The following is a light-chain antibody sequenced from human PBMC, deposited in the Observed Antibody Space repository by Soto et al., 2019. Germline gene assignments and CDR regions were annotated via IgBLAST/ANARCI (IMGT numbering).Light chain of an antibody. CDR2: EIN. CDR3: SSFAGSNNFPYV. Sequence: QSALTQPPSASGSPGQSVTISCTGTSSDVGAYDYVSWYQQHPGKAPKLMIYEINKRPSGVPDRFSGSKSGNTASLTVSGLQAEDEADYYCSSFAGSNNFPYVFGTGTNRTVL. V-gene: IGLV2-8*01. CDR1: SSDVGAYDY. J-gene: IGLJ1*01.